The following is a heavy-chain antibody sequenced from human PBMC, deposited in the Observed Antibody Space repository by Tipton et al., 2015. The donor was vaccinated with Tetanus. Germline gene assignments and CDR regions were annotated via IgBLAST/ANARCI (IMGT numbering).Heavy chain of an antibody. Sequence: QLVQSGAEVKKPGSSVKVSCKASGGTFSSYAISWVRQAPGQGLEWMGGIIPIFGTANYAQKFLGRVTITADESTSTAYMELSSLRSEDTAVYYCARDVGSAAGTVLGFGPFDYWGQGTLVTVSS. CDR3: ARDVGSAAGTVLGFGPFDY. J-gene: IGHJ4*02. CDR1: GGTFSSYA. V-gene: IGHV1-69*01. CDR2: IIPIFGTA. D-gene: IGHD6-13*01.